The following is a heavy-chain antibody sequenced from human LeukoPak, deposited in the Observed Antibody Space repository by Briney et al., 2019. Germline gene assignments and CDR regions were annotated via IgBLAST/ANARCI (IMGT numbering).Heavy chain of an antibody. Sequence: SETLSLTCTVSGGSISSYYWSWIRQPPGKGLEWIGYIYYSGSTNYNPSLKSRVTISVDTSKNQFSLKLSSVTAADTAVYYCAREGGGYSGYGDYWGQGTLVTVSS. CDR3: AREGGGYSGYGDY. CDR2: IYYSGST. D-gene: IGHD5-12*01. J-gene: IGHJ4*02. CDR1: GGSISSYY. V-gene: IGHV4-59*12.